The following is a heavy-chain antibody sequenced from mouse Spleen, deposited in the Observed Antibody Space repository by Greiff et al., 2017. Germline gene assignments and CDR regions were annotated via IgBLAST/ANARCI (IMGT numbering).Heavy chain of an antibody. Sequence: QVQLQQSGPELVKPGASVKISCKASGYAFSSSWMNWVKQRPGKGLEWIGRIYPGDGDTNYNGKFKGKATLTADKSSSTAYMQLSSLTSEDSAVYFCARSGDYDGVWYFDVWGAGTTVTVSS. D-gene: IGHD2-4*01. CDR2: IYPGDGDT. CDR3: ARSGDYDGVWYFDV. J-gene: IGHJ1*01. CDR1: GYAFSSSW. V-gene: IGHV1-82*01.